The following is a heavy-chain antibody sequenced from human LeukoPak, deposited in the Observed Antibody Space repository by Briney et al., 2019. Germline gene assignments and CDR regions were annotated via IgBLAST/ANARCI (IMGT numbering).Heavy chain of an antibody. D-gene: IGHD3-3*01. CDR2: ISYDGSNK. CDR1: GFTFSSYA. CDR3: AKGKSYDFWSGYYMDV. Sequence: GGSLRLSCAASGFTFSSYAMHWVRQAPGKGLEWVAVISYDGSNKYYADSVKGRFTISRDNSKNTLYLQMNSLRAEDTAVYYCAKGKSYDFWSGYYMDVWGKGTTVTVSS. J-gene: IGHJ6*03. V-gene: IGHV3-30-3*01.